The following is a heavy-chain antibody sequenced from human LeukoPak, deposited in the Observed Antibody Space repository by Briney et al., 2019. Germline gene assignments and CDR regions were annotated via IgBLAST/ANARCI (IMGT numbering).Heavy chain of an antibody. V-gene: IGHV3-9*01. CDR1: GFTFDDYA. D-gene: IGHD3-10*01. CDR2: ISWNSGSI. Sequence: GGSLRLSCAASGFTFDDYAMHWVRQAPGKGLEGVSGISWNSGSIGYADSVKGRFTISRDNAKNSLYLQMNSLRAEDTALYYCAKDIDGSGSYSPFDYWGQGTLVTVSS. J-gene: IGHJ4*02. CDR3: AKDIDGSGSYSPFDY.